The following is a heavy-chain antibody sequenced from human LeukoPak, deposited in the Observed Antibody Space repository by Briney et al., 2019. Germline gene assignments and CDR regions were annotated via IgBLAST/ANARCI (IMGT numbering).Heavy chain of an antibody. CDR1: GFTFSSHW. J-gene: IGHJ4*02. CDR3: ARDAVAGTFVDY. D-gene: IGHD6-19*01. CDR2: INTDGTST. V-gene: IGHV3-74*01. Sequence: GGSLRLSCAASGFTFSSHWMHWVRQAPGKGLVWVSRINTDGTSTSYADSVKGRFTISRDNAKNTLYLQMNSLRAEDSAVYYCARDAVAGTFVDYWGQGTLVTVSS.